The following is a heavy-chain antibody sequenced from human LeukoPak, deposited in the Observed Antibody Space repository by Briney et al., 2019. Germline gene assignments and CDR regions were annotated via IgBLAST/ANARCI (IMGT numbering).Heavy chain of an antibody. Sequence: ASVKVSCKASGYTFTGYYMHWVRQAPGQGLEWMGWINPNSGGTNYAQKFQGWVTMTRDTSISTAYMELSRLRSDDTAVYYCARGRPRYCSGGSCYSGAFDIWGQGTMVTVSS. J-gene: IGHJ3*02. V-gene: IGHV1-2*04. CDR2: INPNSGGT. D-gene: IGHD2-15*01. CDR3: ARGRPRYCSGGSCYSGAFDI. CDR1: GYTFTGYY.